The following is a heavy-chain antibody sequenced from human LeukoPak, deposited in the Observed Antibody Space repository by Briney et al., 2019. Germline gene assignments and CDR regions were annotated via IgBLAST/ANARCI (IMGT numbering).Heavy chain of an antibody. Sequence: SETLSLTCSVSGGSTSTYYWSWIRQPPGKGLEWIGYIDDSGSTNYNPSLKSRVTISVDTSKNQFSLKLRSVTAADTAVYYCARDPKGYSSGWYHGMDVWGQGTAVTVSS. CDR1: GGSTSTYY. D-gene: IGHD6-19*01. CDR2: IDDSGST. V-gene: IGHV4-59*01. CDR3: ARDPKGYSSGWYHGMDV. J-gene: IGHJ6*02.